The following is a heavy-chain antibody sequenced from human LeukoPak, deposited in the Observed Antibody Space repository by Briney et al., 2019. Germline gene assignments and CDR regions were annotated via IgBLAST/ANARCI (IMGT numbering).Heavy chain of an antibody. CDR2: ISSSSSYI. D-gene: IGHD3-3*02. Sequence: GGSLRLSCAPSGFTFSSYSMNWVRQAPGKGLEWVSSISSSSSYIYYADSVKERFNISRDNAKNSLYLQMNSLRAEDTAVYYCARGLRILSSHDAFDIWGQGTMVTVSS. V-gene: IGHV3-21*01. CDR1: GFTFSSYS. CDR3: ARGLRILSSHDAFDI. J-gene: IGHJ3*02.